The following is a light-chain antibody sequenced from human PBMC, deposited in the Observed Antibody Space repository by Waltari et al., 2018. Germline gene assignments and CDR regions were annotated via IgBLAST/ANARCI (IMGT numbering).Light chain of an antibody. Sequence: EIVLTQSPVTLSLAPGERATLSCWASQSVGSSLAWYQQKPGQAPRLLIYDTFSRASGIPARFSGSGSGTDFTLTISSLEPEDFAVYYCLHRSNWPPLFTFGPGTKVDIK. CDR1: QSVGSS. J-gene: IGKJ3*01. V-gene: IGKV3-11*01. CDR2: DTF. CDR3: LHRSNWPPLFT.